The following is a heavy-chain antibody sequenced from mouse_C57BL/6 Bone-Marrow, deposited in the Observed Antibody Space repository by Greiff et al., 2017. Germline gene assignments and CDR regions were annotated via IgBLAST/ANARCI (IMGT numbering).Heavy chain of an antibody. CDR1: GYTFTSYW. CDR2: IHPNSGST. Sequence: VQLQQPGAELVKPGASVKLSCKASGYTFTSYWMHWVKQRPGQGLEWIGMIHPNSGSTNYNEKFKSKATLTVDKSSSTAYMQLSSLTSEDSAVYYCAIRGGYYSLFDYWGQGTTLTVSS. CDR3: AIRGGYYSLFDY. V-gene: IGHV1-64*01. J-gene: IGHJ2*01. D-gene: IGHD2-3*01.